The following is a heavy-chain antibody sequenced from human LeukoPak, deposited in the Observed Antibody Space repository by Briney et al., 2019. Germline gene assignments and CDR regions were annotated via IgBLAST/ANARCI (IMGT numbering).Heavy chain of an antibody. V-gene: IGHV4-59*01. CDR3: ARGRYSSSWPSTFDP. J-gene: IGHJ5*02. D-gene: IGHD6-13*01. CDR2: IYYSGST. CDR1: GGSISSYY. Sequence: ASETLSLTCTVSGGSISSYYWSWIRQPPGKGLEWIGYIYYSGSTNYNPSLKSRVTISVDTSKNQFSLKLSSVTAADTAVYYCARGRYSSSWPSTFDPWGQGTLVTVSS.